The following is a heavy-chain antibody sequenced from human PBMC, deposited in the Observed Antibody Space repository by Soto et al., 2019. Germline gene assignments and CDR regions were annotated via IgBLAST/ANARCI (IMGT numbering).Heavy chain of an antibody. D-gene: IGHD3-22*01. CDR2: MFYSGNT. J-gene: IGHJ4*02. Sequence: QVQLQESGPGLVKPSETLSLTCTVSGDSISSSTYYWGWIRQPPGKGLEWIGSMFYSGNTYYNPSLKSRVALSXXTXQXXFSLKLHFVTGADTAGYCCVSAGGYYDGRGYTLDDWGQGTLVTVSS. CDR1: GDSISSSTYY. V-gene: IGHV4-39*01. CDR3: VSAGGYYDGRGYTLDD.